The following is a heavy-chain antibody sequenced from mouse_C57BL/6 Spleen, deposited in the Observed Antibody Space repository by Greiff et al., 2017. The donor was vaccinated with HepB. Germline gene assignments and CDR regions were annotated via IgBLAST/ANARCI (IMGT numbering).Heavy chain of an antibody. J-gene: IGHJ3*01. V-gene: IGHV1-82*01. CDR2: IYPGDGDT. CDR1: GYAFSSSW. D-gene: IGHD3-2*02. Sequence: VQGVESGPELVKPGASVKISCKASGYAFSSSWMNWVKQRPGKGLEWIGRIYPGDGDTNYNGKFKGKATLTADKSSSTAYMQLSSLTSEDSAVYFCARSTAQYWGQGTLVTVSA. CDR3: ARSTAQY.